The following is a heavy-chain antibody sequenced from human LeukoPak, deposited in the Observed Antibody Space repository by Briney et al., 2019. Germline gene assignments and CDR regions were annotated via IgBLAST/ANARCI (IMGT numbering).Heavy chain of an antibody. V-gene: IGHV3-23*01. Sequence: ASETLSLTCAVSGGSISSGGYSWSWIRQPPGKGLEWVSTISSSGSSTYYADSVKGRFTISRDNSKNTLFLQMNSLRAEDTAIYYCAKGPEKGVSDIWGQGTMVTVSS. J-gene: IGHJ3*02. CDR2: ISSSGSST. CDR3: AKGPEKGVSDI. D-gene: IGHD1-14*01. CDR1: GGSISSGGYS.